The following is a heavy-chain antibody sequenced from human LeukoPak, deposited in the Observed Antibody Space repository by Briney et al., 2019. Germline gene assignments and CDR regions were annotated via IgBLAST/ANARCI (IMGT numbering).Heavy chain of an antibody. Sequence: SETLSLTCTVSGGSISSYYWSWIRRPPGKELEWIGYIYYSGSTNYNPSLKSRVTISVDTSKNQFSLKLSSVTAADTAVYYCARGDCSGGSCYSGAFDIWGQGTMVTVSS. CDR1: GGSISSYY. CDR2: IYYSGST. CDR3: ARGDCSGGSCYSGAFDI. D-gene: IGHD2-15*01. V-gene: IGHV4-59*01. J-gene: IGHJ3*02.